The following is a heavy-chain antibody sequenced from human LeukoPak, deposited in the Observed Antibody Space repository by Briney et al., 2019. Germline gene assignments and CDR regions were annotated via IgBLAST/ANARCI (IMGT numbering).Heavy chain of an antibody. V-gene: IGHV3-48*04. J-gene: IGHJ4*02. CDR1: GFIYTDYG. CDR3: ARGGYYYDSSGYPSTIDY. CDR2: ISSSGSTI. D-gene: IGHD3-22*01. Sequence: GGSLRLSCAASGFIYTDYGMHWVRQAPGKGLEWVSYISSSGSTIYYADSVKGRFTISRDNAKNSLYLQMNSLRAEDTAVYYCARGGYYYDSSGYPSTIDYWGQGTLVTVSS.